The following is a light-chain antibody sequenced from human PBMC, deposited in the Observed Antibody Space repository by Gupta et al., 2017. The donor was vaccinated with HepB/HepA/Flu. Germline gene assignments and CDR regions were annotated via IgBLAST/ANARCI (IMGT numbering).Light chain of an antibody. V-gene: IGLV2-8*01. CDR1: SSDVGGHNF. J-gene: IGLJ1*01. CDR3: TSYAGSNNFV. Sequence: QSALTQPPSASGSPGQSVTISCSGTSSDVGGHNFVSWYQQHPYKAPKLVIYDVNKRPSGVPDRFSGSKSGNTASLTISGLQAEDEAYYYCTSYAGSNNFVFGTGTKLTVL. CDR2: DVN.